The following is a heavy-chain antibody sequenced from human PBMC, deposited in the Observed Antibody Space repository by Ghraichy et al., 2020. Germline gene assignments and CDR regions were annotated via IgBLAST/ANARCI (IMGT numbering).Heavy chain of an antibody. CDR2: TSYDGGYK. CDR3: AREDIGLQSGFDY. J-gene: IGHJ4*02. Sequence: GGSLRLSCVGSKFTFNTYGMHWVRQGPGKGLEWVAGTSYDGGYKAYADSVKDRFTISRDNAKNTLYLQMNALTTEDTALYFCAREDIGLQSGFDYWGLGTLVTVSP. V-gene: IGHV3-30*03. D-gene: IGHD5-12*01. CDR1: KFTFNTYG.